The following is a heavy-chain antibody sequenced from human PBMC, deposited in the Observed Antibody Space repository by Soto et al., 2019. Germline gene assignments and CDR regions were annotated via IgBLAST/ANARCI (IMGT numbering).Heavy chain of an antibody. D-gene: IGHD2-2*01. V-gene: IGHV3-15*01. CDR1: GFTFSNAW. CDR2: IKSKTDGETK. CDR3: TTDIVVVPAAPIHYYYYGMDV. J-gene: IGHJ6*02. Sequence: GGSLRLSCAASGFTFSNAWMRWVRQAPGKGLEWVGRIKSKTDGETKDYAAPVKGRFTISRDDSKTTLYLQMNSLKTEDTAVYYCTTDIVVVPAAPIHYYYYGMDVWGQGTTVTVSS.